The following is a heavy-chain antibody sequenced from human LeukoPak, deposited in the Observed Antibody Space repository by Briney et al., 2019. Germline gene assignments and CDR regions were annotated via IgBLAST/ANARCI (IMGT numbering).Heavy chain of an antibody. CDR2: INHSGST. Sequence: SETLSLTCAVYGGSFSGYYWSWIRQPPGKGLEWIGEINHSGSTNYNPSLKSRVTISVDTSKNQFSLKLSSVTAADTAVYYCARRGRYSLNAFDIWGQGTMVTVSS. CDR3: ARRGRYSLNAFDI. V-gene: IGHV4-34*01. CDR1: GGSFSGYY. J-gene: IGHJ3*02. D-gene: IGHD3-16*02.